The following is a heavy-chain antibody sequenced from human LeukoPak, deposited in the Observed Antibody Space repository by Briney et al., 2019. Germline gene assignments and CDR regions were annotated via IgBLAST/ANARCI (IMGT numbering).Heavy chain of an antibody. J-gene: IGHJ6*02. CDR2: IYPGTNT. CDR3: ARDGGSGIRYDNYIYYGMDV. D-gene: IGHD3-16*01. Sequence: HPGGSLRLSCAASGFTVSDNHMSWVRQPPGKGLEWVSSIYPGTNTYYADSVKGRFTISRDNSNNTLVLQMDSLRVEDTAVYFCARDGGSGIRYDNYIYYGMDVWGQGTTVTVSS. V-gene: IGHV3-53*01. CDR1: GFTVSDNH.